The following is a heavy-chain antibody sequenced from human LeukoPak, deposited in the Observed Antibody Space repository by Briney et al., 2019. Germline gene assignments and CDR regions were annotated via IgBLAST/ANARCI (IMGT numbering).Heavy chain of an antibody. V-gene: IGHV3-NL1*01. D-gene: IGHD4-17*01. Sequence: PGGSLRLSCAASGFTFSSSGMHWVRQAPGKGLEWVSVIYSGGSTYYADSVKGRFTISRDNSKNTLYLQMNSLRAEDTAVYYCAKDPNGDYIGAFDIWGQGTMVTVSS. CDR2: IYSGGST. CDR1: GFTFSSSG. J-gene: IGHJ3*02. CDR3: AKDPNGDYIGAFDI.